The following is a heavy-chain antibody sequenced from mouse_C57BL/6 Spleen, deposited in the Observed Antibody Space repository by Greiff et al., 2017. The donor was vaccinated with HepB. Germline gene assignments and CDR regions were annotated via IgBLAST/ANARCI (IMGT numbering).Heavy chain of an antibody. CDR3: ASGGNYLAWFAY. CDR1: GYTFTSYW. V-gene: IGHV1-53*01. J-gene: IGHJ3*01. D-gene: IGHD2-1*01. CDR2: INPSNGGT. Sequence: VQLQQSGTELVKPGASVKLSCKASGYTFTSYWMHWVKQRPGQGLEWIGNINPSNGGTNYNEKFKSKATLTVDKSSSTAYMQLSSLTSEDSAVYYCASGGNYLAWFAYWGQGTLVTVSA.